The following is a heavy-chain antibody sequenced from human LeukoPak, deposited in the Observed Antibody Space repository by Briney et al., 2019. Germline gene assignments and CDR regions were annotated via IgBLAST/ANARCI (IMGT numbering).Heavy chain of an antibody. CDR2: VNHSGST. CDR1: GGSFSGYY. V-gene: IGHV4-34*01. J-gene: IGHJ4*02. Sequence: PSETLSLTCAVYGGSFSGYYWSWIRQRPGKGQEWIGEVNHSGSTNYNPSLKSRVTISVDTSKNQFSLKLSSVTAADTAVYYCARRAWSLPFDYWGQGTLVTVSS. CDR3: ARRAWSLPFDY. D-gene: IGHD2-8*02.